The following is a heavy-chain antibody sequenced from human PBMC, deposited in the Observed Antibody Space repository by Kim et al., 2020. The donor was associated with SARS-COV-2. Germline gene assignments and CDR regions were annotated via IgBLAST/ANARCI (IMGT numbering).Heavy chain of an antibody. D-gene: IGHD6-6*01. V-gene: IGHV3-23*01. J-gene: IGHJ4*02. CDR3: AKSIGGSSSLSFDY. Sequence: AGSVKRRYTISRDNSKNTVTLQMNSLRAEDTAVYYCAKSIGGSSSLSFDYWGPGTLVTVSS.